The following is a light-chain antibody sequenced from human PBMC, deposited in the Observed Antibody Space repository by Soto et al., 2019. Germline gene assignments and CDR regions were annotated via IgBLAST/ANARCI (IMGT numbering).Light chain of an antibody. V-gene: IGLV2-8*01. Sequence: SALTQPPSASGSHGQSVTISCTGTSSDVGAYNHVSWYQQHPGKAPKLMIYEVNKRPSGVPDRFSGSKSGNTASLTVSGLQSEDEADYYCSSYAGSNNLVFGGGTKLTVL. J-gene: IGLJ2*01. CDR3: SSYAGSNNLV. CDR1: SSDVGAYNH. CDR2: EVN.